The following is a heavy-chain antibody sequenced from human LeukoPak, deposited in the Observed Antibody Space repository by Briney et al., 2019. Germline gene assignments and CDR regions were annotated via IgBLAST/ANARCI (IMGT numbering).Heavy chain of an antibody. J-gene: IGHJ4*02. Sequence: GGSLRLSCAASGFTFRNHWMHWVRQTPGKGQVWVSRISSDGSSTTYADSVKGRFTISRDNAKNTLYLQMNNLRAGDTAMYYCARDQRVTGRPDIDYWGQGTLVIVSS. D-gene: IGHD6-6*01. CDR2: ISSDGSST. CDR1: GFTFRNHW. V-gene: IGHV3-74*03. CDR3: ARDQRVTGRPDIDY.